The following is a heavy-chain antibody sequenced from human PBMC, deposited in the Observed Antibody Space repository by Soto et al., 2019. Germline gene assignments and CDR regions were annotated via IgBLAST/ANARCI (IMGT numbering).Heavy chain of an antibody. D-gene: IGHD3-16*01. J-gene: IGHJ4*02. V-gene: IGHV3-7*01. CDR1: GFTFSTYW. CDR3: VCGGNFFVY. CDR2: INQDGSER. Sequence: EVQLVASGGGLVQPGGSLRLPCAASGFTFSTYWMTWVRQPPGKGLEWVASINQDGSERYYVDSVRGRFTISRDNAKNSLYLQMYSLRAEVTAVYYCVCGGNFFVYWGQGTLVTVS.